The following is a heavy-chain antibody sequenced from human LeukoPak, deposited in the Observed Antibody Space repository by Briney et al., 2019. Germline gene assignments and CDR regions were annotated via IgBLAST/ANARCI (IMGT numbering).Heavy chain of an antibody. D-gene: IGHD4-11*01. CDR1: GGSISSTYYY. V-gene: IGHV4-39*01. Sequence: SETLSLTCNVSGGSISSTYYYWGWIRQPPGKGLEWIGTIYYSGSTYYNPSLKSRVTISVDTSKNQFSLKLGSVTAADTAVYYCARHNRGYSTGGFDYWGQGTLVTVSS. CDR3: ARHNRGYSTGGFDY. CDR2: IYYSGST. J-gene: IGHJ4*02.